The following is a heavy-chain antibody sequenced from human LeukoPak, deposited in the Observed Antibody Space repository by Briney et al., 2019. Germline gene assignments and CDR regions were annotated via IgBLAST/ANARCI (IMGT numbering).Heavy chain of an antibody. Sequence: GGSLRLSCAASGFTFSGSAIHWVRQASGKGLEWIGRIKTKPDNYATAFAASVRGRFTISRDDSKNTAYLQMYSLKTEDTDVYYCTRLPSLRWAFDVWGQGTVVTVSS. D-gene: IGHD6-13*01. CDR2: IKTKPDNYAT. CDR3: TRLPSLRWAFDV. CDR1: GFTFSGSA. V-gene: IGHV3-73*01. J-gene: IGHJ3*01.